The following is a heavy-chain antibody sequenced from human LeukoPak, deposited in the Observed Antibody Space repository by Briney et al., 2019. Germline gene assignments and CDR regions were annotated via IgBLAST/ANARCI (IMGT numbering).Heavy chain of an antibody. Sequence: GGSLRLSCAASGFTFSTDWMTWVRQAPGKGLEWVSAISGSGGSTYYADSVKGRFTISRDNSKNTLYLQMNSLRAEDTAVYYCAKDADYYGSGNYFDYWGQGTLVTVSS. CDR3: AKDADYYGSGNYFDY. V-gene: IGHV3-23*01. D-gene: IGHD3-10*01. CDR2: ISGSGGST. CDR1: GFTFSTDW. J-gene: IGHJ4*02.